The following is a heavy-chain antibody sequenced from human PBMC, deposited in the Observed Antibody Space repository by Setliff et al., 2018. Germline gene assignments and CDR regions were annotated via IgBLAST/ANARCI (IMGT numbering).Heavy chain of an antibody. D-gene: IGHD5-18*01. J-gene: IGHJ6*03. Sequence: ASVKVSCKASGYTFSSYGVHWVRQAPGQRLEWMGWINAANGNTKYSQKFQGRVTITRDTSASTAHMELSSLRSDDTAVYYCAREGVDTRSSTDYRYYMDVWGKGTTVTVSS. CDR2: INAANGNT. CDR3: AREGVDTRSSTDYRYYMDV. V-gene: IGHV1-3*01. CDR1: GYTFSSYG.